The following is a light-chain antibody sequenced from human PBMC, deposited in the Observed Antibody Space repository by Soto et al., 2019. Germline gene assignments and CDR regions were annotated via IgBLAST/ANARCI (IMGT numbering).Light chain of an antibody. J-gene: IGLJ3*02. Sequence: QSALTQPPSVSGAPGQRVTISCTGSSSNIGADYAVHWYQQLPGTAPKLLIYGNSNRPSGVPDRFSGSKSGTSASLAITGLQAEDEADYYCRSYDISPSASVFGGGTQLTVL. CDR3: RSYDISPSASV. CDR1: SSNIGADYA. CDR2: GNS. V-gene: IGLV1-40*01.